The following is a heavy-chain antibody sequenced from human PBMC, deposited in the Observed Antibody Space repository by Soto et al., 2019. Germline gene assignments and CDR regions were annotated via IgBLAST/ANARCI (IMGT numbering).Heavy chain of an antibody. CDR3: ARRREDDSSGYHQIDY. V-gene: IGHV4-39*01. Sequence: QLQLQESGPGLVKPSETLSLTCTVSGGSISTSSHYWDWFRQPPGKGLEWIGSIYYSGSTYYNPSLKSRVTMSVDTSKNQFSLWLRSVTAADTAVYYCARRREDDSSGYHQIDYWGRGTLVTVSS. CDR2: IYYSGST. D-gene: IGHD3-22*01. J-gene: IGHJ4*02. CDR1: GGSISTSSHY.